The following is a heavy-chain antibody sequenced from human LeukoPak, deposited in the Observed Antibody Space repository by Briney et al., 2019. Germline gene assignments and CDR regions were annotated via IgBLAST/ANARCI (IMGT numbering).Heavy chain of an antibody. CDR1: GFTFSSYA. J-gene: IGHJ3*02. CDR3: ARGDRIFTVTTGRHAFDI. V-gene: IGHV3-30-3*01. D-gene: IGHD4-11*01. CDR2: ISYDGSNK. Sequence: GGSLRLSCAASGFTFSSYAMHWVRQAPGKGLEWVAVISYDGSNKYYADSVKGRFTIPRDNSKNTLYLQMNSLRAGDTAVYYCARGDRIFTVTTGRHAFDIWGQGTMVTVSS.